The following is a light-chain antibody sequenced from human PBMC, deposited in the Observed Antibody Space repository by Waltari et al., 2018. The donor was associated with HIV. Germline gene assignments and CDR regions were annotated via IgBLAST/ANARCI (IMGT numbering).Light chain of an antibody. J-gene: IGKJ5*01. CDR2: LTS. Sequence: IVMTQSPASLAVYPGEAASISCTASQSLMHTNKTVYLDWYVQKPGQSPELRIFLTSDRAAWVPHRIIATGTGTESTLKINTVEAADVGTYYCMQSLQTPLSFGQGTRLEIK. CDR1: QSLMHTNKTVY. V-gene: IGKV2-28*01. CDR3: MQSLQTPLS.